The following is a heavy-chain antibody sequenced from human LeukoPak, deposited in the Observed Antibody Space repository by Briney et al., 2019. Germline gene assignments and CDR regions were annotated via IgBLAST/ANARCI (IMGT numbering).Heavy chain of an antibody. CDR1: GFTFSSYS. J-gene: IGHJ6*03. Sequence: PGGSLGLSCAASGFTFSSYSMNWVRQAPGKGLEWVSSISSSSSYIYYADSVKGRFTISRDNAKNSLYLQMNSLRAEDTAVYYCAREGGGTTVSPWYYYYMDAWGKGTTVTVSS. D-gene: IGHD4-17*01. V-gene: IGHV3-21*01. CDR3: AREGGGTTVSPWYYYYMDA. CDR2: ISSSSSYI.